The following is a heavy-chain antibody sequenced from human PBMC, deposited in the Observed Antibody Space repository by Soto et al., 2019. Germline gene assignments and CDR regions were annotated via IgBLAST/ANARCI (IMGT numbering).Heavy chain of an antibody. CDR3: ARGERLHGSDY. V-gene: IGHV1-2*02. D-gene: IGHD1-26*01. J-gene: IGHJ4*02. CDR1: RYTFTDYY. Sequence: GASVKVSCKASRYTFTDYYIHWVRQAPGQGLEWMGWINPNSGDTNSAQKFQGRVTMTRDTSISTAYMELSWLRSDDTAVYYCARGERLHGSDYRGQGALVTVSS. CDR2: INPNSGDT.